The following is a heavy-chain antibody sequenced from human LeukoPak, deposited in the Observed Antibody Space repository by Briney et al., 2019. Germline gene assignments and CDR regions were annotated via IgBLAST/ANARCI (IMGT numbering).Heavy chain of an antibody. CDR3: ARDHGPDYYDSSGYHY. V-gene: IGHV1-2*02. D-gene: IGHD3-22*01. CDR1: GYTFTGCY. Sequence: ASVKVSCKASGYTFTGCYMHWVRQAPGQGLEWMGWINPNSGGTNYAQKFQGRVTMTRDTSISTAYMELSRLRSDDTAVYYCARDHGPDYYDSSGYHYWGQGTLVTVSS. J-gene: IGHJ4*02. CDR2: INPNSGGT.